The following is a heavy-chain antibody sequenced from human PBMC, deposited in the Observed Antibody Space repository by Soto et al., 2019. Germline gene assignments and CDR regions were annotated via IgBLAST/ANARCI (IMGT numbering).Heavy chain of an antibody. V-gene: IGHV3-74*01. CDR1: GFTFSSYW. CDR3: ASAAVYYYDSSGSGDY. CDR2: INSDGSST. D-gene: IGHD3-22*01. J-gene: IGHJ4*02. Sequence: GGSLRLSCAASGFTFSSYWMRWVRQAPGKGLVWVSRINSDGSSTSYADSVKGRFTISRDNAKNTLYLQMNSLRAEDTAVYYCASAAVYYYDSSGSGDYWGQGTLVTVSS.